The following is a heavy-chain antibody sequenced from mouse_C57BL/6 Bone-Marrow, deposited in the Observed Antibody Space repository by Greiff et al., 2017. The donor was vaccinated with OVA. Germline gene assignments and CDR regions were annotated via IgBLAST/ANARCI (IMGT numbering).Heavy chain of an antibody. D-gene: IGHD2-2*01. J-gene: IGHJ1*03. CDR3: ANGYLWYFDV. CDR1: GYSITSGYY. Sequence: EVQLQESGPGLVKPSQSLSLTCSVTGYSITSGYYWNWIRQFPGNKLEWMGYISYDGSNNYNPSLKNRISITRDTSKNQFFLTLNSVTTEDTATYYCANGYLWYFDVWGTGTTVTVSS. CDR2: ISYDGSN. V-gene: IGHV3-6*01.